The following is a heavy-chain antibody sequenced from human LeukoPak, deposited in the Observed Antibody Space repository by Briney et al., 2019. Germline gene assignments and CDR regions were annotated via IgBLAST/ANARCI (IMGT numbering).Heavy chain of an antibody. CDR1: GFTFSIYE. CDR3: ARGEAFGGVIVGFDY. J-gene: IGHJ4*02. V-gene: IGHV3-48*03. Sequence: GGSLRLSCAASGFTFSIYEMNWVRQAPGKGLGWVSYISTSGSTIYYADSVKGRFTISRDNAKNSLYLQMNSLRAEDTAVYYSARGEAFGGVIVGFDYWGQGTLVTVSS. D-gene: IGHD3-16*02. CDR2: ISTSGSTI.